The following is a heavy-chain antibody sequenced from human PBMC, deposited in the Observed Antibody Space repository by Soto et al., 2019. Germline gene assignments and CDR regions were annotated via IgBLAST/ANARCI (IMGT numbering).Heavy chain of an antibody. Sequence: VQLVESGGGVVQPGRSLRLSCAASGFTFSRYGMHWVRQAPGKGLEWVAVISYDGSNKYYADSVKGRFTISRDNSKNTLYLQMNSLRSDDTAVYYCAPWFGAFDYWGQGTLVTVSS. CDR1: GFTFSRYG. J-gene: IGHJ4*02. V-gene: IGHV3-30*03. CDR3: APWFGAFDY. D-gene: IGHD3-10*01. CDR2: ISYDGSNK.